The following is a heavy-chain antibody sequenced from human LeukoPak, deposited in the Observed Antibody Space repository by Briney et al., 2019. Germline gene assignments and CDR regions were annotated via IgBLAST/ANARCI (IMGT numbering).Heavy chain of an antibody. CDR3: ARENDQGFDY. V-gene: IGHV3-21*01. J-gene: IGHJ4*02. CDR2: FGTRSSSI. Sequence: GGSLRLSCAASGFTFSGYAMSWVRQAPGKGLEWVSSFGTRSSSIYYAHSVTGRFIVSRDNAKNSLFLQMNSLRAEDTAVYYCARENDQGFDYWGQGTLVTVSS. CDR1: GFTFSGYA. D-gene: IGHD3-16*01.